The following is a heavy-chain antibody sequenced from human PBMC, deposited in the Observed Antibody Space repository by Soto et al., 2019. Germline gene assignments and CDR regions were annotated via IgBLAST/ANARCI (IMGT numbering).Heavy chain of an antibody. CDR1: GGSISSGGYS. CDR2: IYHSGST. CDR3: ARDRGYYGMDV. J-gene: IGHJ6*02. V-gene: IGHV4-30-2*01. Sequence: PSETLSLTCAVSGGSISSGGYSWSWIRQPPGKGLEWIGYIYHSGSTYYNPSLKSRATISVDRSKNQFSLKLSSVTAADTAVYYCARDRGYYGMDVWGQGTTVTVSS.